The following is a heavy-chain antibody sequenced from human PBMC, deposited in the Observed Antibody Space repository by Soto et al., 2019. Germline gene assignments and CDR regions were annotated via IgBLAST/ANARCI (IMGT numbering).Heavy chain of an antibody. Sequence: EVQLLESGGGLVQPGGSLRLSCAASGFSFRSYAMNWVRQAPGKGLEWVSVISGSGGSTYYADSVKGRFIISRDSSKNTLYLQMNSLRAEETAVYYCAKGNSWSPALVLDIWGQGTMVTVSS. CDR2: ISGSGGST. CDR3: AKGNSWSPALVLDI. V-gene: IGHV3-23*01. D-gene: IGHD1-7*01. J-gene: IGHJ3*02. CDR1: GFSFRSYA.